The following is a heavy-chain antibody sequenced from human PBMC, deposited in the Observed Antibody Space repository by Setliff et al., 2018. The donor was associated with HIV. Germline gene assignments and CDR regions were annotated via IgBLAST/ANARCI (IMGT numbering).Heavy chain of an antibody. Sequence: SETLSLTCTVSGGSISGHFWSWFRQPPGKGLEWIGYIYYTGSTNYNPSLKSRVTISLATSKNQFSLKLRSVTAADTAMYYCASGPLLCFPLWGQGTLVTVSS. J-gene: IGHJ4*02. CDR1: GGSISGHF. D-gene: IGHD3-10*01. CDR2: IYYTGST. V-gene: IGHV4-59*11. CDR3: ASGPLLCFPL.